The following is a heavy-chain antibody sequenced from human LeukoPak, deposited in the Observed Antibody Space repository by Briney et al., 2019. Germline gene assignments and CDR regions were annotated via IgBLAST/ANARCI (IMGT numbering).Heavy chain of an antibody. CDR3: ARGHARLYSPFDY. D-gene: IGHD2-15*01. CDR1: GFTFTSYA. V-gene: IGHV3-23*01. Sequence: GGSLRLSRAASGFTFTSYAMSYVRQAPGKGLEWVAAISGSGGSAYYAQPVKGRFTISRDNSRNTLYLQLSSLRDEDTAVYYCARGHARLYSPFDYWGQGTLVTVSS. J-gene: IGHJ4*02. CDR2: ISGSGGSA.